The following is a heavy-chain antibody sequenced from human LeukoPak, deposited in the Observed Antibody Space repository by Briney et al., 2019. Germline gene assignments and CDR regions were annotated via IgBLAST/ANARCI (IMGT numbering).Heavy chain of an antibody. CDR1: GFTFSSYT. V-gene: IGHV3-21*01. J-gene: IGHJ4*02. CDR2: ITDSSSSM. D-gene: IGHD1-26*01. Sequence: SGGSLRLSCAASGFTFSSYTMNWVRQAPGKGLEWVSSITDSSSSMYYADSVKGRFTISRDNAKNSLYLQMNSLRAEDTAVYYCARDFSSGSYYGDYYFDYWGQGTLVTVSS. CDR3: ARDFSSGSYYGDYYFDY.